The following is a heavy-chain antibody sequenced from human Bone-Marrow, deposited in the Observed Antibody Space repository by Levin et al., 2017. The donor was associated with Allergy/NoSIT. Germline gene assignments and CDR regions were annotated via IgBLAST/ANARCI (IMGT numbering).Heavy chain of an antibody. Sequence: PGGSLRLSCAVNGGSFSGYFWTWIRQPPGKGLEWVGDINHGGFTTYNTSFNNRVTISIDTSKDQFSLILTSLTAADTAFYYCARGSSWPKGLLDSWGHGTLVTVSS. CDR3: ARGSSWPKGLLDS. CDR1: GGSFSGYF. V-gene: IGHV4-34*01. J-gene: IGHJ5*01. D-gene: IGHD6-13*01. CDR2: INHGGFT.